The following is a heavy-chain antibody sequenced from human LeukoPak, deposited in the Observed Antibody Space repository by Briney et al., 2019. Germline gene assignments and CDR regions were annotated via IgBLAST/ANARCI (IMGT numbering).Heavy chain of an antibody. J-gene: IGHJ4*02. Sequence: GASVKVSCKASGYTFTSYYMHWVRQAPGQGLEWMGIINPSGGSTSYAQKFQGRVTFTRNTSTSTAYMELSSLRSEDTAVFYCARGDSRYSSSFPFDYWGQGTLVTVSS. CDR1: GYTFTSYY. D-gene: IGHD6-6*01. CDR3: ARGDSRYSSSFPFDY. V-gene: IGHV1-46*01. CDR2: INPSGGST.